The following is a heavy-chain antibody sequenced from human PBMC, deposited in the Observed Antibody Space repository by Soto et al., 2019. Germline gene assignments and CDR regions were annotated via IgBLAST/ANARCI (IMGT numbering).Heavy chain of an antibody. Sequence: EVQLVESGGGLVKPGGSLRLSCAASGFSFSNAWMNWVRQAPGKGLEWVGRIKRKIDGEATDYAGPVKARFTVFRDDSKSALYLQMNSLKGDDTAVYYCTTGSVEGVWGQGTTVTVS. CDR1: GFSFSNAW. J-gene: IGHJ6*02. D-gene: IGHD2-15*01. CDR3: TTGSVEGV. V-gene: IGHV3-15*07. CDR2: IKRKIDGEAT.